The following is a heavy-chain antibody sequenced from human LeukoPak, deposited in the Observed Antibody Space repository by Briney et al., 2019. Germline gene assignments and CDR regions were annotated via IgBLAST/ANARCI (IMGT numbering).Heavy chain of an antibody. CDR3: ARGGLGSAFVN. V-gene: IGHV3-23*01. J-gene: IGHJ4*02. Sequence: GGSLKLSCTASGFTFSNYALSWVRQAPGKGLECVSAISGSGGSTYSADSVKGRVTISRDNSKNTLYLQMNSLRADDTAVFYCARGGLGSAFVNWGQGTLVTVSS. CDR2: ISGSGGST. CDR1: GFTFSNYA. D-gene: IGHD7-27*01.